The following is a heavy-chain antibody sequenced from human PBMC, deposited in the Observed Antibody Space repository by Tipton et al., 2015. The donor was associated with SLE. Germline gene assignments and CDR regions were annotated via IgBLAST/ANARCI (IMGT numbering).Heavy chain of an antibody. CDR1: GGSISSCY. CDR2: IYTNGST. J-gene: IGHJ4*02. V-gene: IGHV4-4*07. D-gene: IGHD1-26*01. Sequence: TLSLTCTVSGGSISSCYWGWIRQPAGKGLEWIGCIYTNGSTNYNPSLKSRVTMSVDTSKNQFSLKLSSVTAADTAVYYCTRDGGVGATVWWGQGTLVTVAS. CDR3: TRDGGVGATVW.